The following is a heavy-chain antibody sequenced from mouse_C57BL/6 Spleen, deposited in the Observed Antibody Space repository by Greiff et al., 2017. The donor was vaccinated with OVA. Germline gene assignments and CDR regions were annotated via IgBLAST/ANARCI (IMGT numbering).Heavy chain of an antibody. D-gene: IGHD1-1*01. CDR3: ARGGYYGSSYGRYYYAMDY. J-gene: IGHJ4*01. Sequence: QVQLQQPGAELVRPGSSVKLSCKASGYTFTSYWMHWVKQRPIQGLEWIGNIDPSDSETHYNQKFKDKATLTVDKSSSTAYMQLSSLTSEDSAVFYCARGGYYGSSYGRYYYAMDYWGQGTSVTVSS. CDR2: IDPSDSET. CDR1: GYTFTSYW. V-gene: IGHV1-52*01.